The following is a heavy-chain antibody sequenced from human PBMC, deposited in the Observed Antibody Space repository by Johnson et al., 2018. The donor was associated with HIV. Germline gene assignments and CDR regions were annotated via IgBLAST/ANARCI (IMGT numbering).Heavy chain of an antibody. J-gene: IGHJ3*02. CDR2: INWNGGIT. CDR3: ARLIAVVIDGFDI. D-gene: IGHD3-22*01. CDR1: GFTFDDYA. V-gene: IGHV3-9*01. Sequence: EVQLVESGGGLVQPGRSLRLSCAASGFTFDDYAMHWVRQAPGKGLEWVSGINWNGGITGYADSVKGRFTISRDNAKNTLYLQMNSLRAEDTAVYYCARLIAVVIDGFDIWGQGTMVTVSA.